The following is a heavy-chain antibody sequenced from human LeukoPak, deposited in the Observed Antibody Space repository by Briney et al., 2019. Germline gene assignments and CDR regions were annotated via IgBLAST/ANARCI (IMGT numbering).Heavy chain of an antibody. CDR3: AREEDDGRDGYKYYSDY. V-gene: IGHV3-21*01. CDR1: GFTFSSYS. CDR2: ISSSSSYI. J-gene: IGHJ4*02. D-gene: IGHD5-24*01. Sequence: GGSLRLSCAASGFTFSSYSMNWVRQAPGKGLEWVSSISSSSSYIYYADSVKGRFTISRDNAKNSLYLQMNSLRAEDTAVYYCAREEDDGRDGYKYYSDYWGQGTLVTVSS.